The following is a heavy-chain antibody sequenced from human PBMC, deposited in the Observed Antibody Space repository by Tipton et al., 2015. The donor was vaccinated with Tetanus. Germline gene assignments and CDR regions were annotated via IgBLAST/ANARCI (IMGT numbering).Heavy chain of an antibody. D-gene: IGHD3-10*01. J-gene: IGHJ5*02. Sequence: TLSLTCTVSGGSVNSGSYYWSWIRQPPGKGLEWIGRIYTSGSTNYNPSLKSRVTMSVDTSKNQFSLKLSSVTAADTAVYSCAREDYYGSGSSYNWFDPWGQGTLVTVSS. V-gene: IGHV4-61*02. CDR2: IYTSGST. CDR3: AREDYYGSGSSYNWFDP. CDR1: GGSVNSGSYY.